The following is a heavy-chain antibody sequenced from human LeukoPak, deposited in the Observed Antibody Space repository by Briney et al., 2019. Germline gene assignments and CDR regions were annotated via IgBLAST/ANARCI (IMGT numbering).Heavy chain of an antibody. CDR2: ISAYNGNT. D-gene: IGHD3-16*02. CDR3: ARDLRITFGGVIVMDY. V-gene: IGHV1-18*01. Sequence: GASVKVSCKASGYTFTSYGISWVRQAPGQGLEWMGWISAYNGNTNYAQKLQGRVTLTTDTSTSTAYMELRSLRSDDTAVYYCARDLRITFGGVIVMDYWGQGTLVTVSS. CDR1: GYTFTSYG. J-gene: IGHJ4*02.